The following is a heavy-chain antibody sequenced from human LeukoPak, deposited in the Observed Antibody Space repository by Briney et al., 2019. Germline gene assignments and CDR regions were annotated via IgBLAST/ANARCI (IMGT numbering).Heavy chain of an antibody. CDR3: ARASYCSGGSCSSSNGDY. CDR1: GYTFTTYA. D-gene: IGHD2-15*01. V-gene: IGHV7-4-1*02. Sequence: ASVKVSCKASGYTFTTYAINWVRQAPGQGLEWMGWINTNTGNPTYAQGFTGRFVFSLDTSVSTAYLQISSLKAEDTAVYYCARASYCSGGSCSSSNGDYWGQGTLVTGSS. CDR2: INTNTGNP. J-gene: IGHJ4*02.